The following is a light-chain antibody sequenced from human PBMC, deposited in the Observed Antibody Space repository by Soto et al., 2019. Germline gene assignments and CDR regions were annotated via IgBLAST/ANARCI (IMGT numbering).Light chain of an antibody. CDR3: QQYGGSPLYT. Sequence: EIVLTQSPGTLSLSPGERATLSCRASQSVSSSYLAWYQKKPGQAPRLLIYGASSRATGIPDRFSGSGSGTDFTLTISRLGPEDFAVYYCQQYGGSPLYTFGQGTKLEIK. CDR1: QSVSSSY. J-gene: IGKJ2*01. V-gene: IGKV3-20*01. CDR2: GAS.